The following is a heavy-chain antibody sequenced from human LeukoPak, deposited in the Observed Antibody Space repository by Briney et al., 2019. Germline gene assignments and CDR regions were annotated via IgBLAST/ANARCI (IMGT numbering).Heavy chain of an antibody. J-gene: IGHJ5*02. D-gene: IGHD2-15*01. V-gene: IGHV1-8*01. CDR1: GYTFTSFD. Sequence: AASVKASCTASGYTFTSFDIIWVRQATGQGLEWMGWMNPNSGNTGYAQKFQGRVTMTRNTSISTAYMELSSLRSEDTAVYYCARGPSAYCSGGSCYSGSAWFDPWGQGTLVTVSS. CDR3: ARGPSAYCSGGSCYSGSAWFDP. CDR2: MNPNSGNT.